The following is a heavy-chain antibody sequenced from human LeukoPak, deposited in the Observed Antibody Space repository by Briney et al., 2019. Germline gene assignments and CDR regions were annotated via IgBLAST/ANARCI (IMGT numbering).Heavy chain of an antibody. CDR2: IGSGSGGRT. D-gene: IGHD6-13*01. Sequence: GGSLRLSCAASGFAFSSYAMTWVRQAPGKGLEWVSGIGSGSGGRTYYADSVKGRFSISRDNSRDTLNLQMNSLRAEDTAIYYCVQSTAWYKSSWYLIYWGQGILVTVSS. V-gene: IGHV3-23*01. CDR3: VQSTAWYKSSWYLIY. J-gene: IGHJ4*02. CDR1: GFAFSSYA.